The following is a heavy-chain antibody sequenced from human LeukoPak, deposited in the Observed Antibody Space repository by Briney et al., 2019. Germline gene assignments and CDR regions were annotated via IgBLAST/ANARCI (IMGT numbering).Heavy chain of an antibody. CDR2: ISSSSSTI. CDR3: AFPYFFVDAFDI. Sequence: PGGSLRLSCAASGFTFSSYSMNWVRQAPGKGLEWVSYISSSSSTIYYADSVKGRFTISRDNAKNSLYLQMISLRAEDTAVYYCAFPYFFVDAFDIWGQGTMVTVSS. J-gene: IGHJ3*02. CDR1: GFTFSSYS. D-gene: IGHD2-15*01. V-gene: IGHV3-48*01.